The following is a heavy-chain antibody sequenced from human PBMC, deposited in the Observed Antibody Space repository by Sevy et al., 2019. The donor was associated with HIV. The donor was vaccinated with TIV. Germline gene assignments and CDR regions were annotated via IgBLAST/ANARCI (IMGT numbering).Heavy chain of an antibody. V-gene: IGHV1-69*13. D-gene: IGHD7-27*01. CDR2: IIPIFGTP. CDR3: EREGGVATTGDHDAFDI. Sequence: ASVKVSCKASGDTFSTYGLSWVRQAPGQGLEWMGGIIPIFGTPNYAQKFQGRVTITADESASTAYMELSSLRSEDTALYYSEREGGVATTGDHDAFDIWGHGTLVTVSS. CDR1: GDTFSTYG. J-gene: IGHJ3*02.